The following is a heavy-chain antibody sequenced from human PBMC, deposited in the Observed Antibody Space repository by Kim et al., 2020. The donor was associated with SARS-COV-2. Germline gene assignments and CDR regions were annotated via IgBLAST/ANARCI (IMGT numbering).Heavy chain of an antibody. V-gene: IGHV3-30-3*01. CDR2: VLSDGSNQ. CDR3: AREEHNGSSGKDF. CDR1: GFTFSTYN. J-gene: IGHJ4*02. Sequence: GGSLRLSCEASGFTFSTYNMHWVRQAPGKGLDCVAVVLSDGSNQWYTDSVKGRFTISRDNSKDTVYLEMNSLGPEDTAIYYCAREEHNGSSGKDFWGQGTLVTVSS. D-gene: IGHD3-10*01.